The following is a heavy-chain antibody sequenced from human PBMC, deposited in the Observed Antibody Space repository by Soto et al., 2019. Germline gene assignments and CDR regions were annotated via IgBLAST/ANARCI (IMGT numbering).Heavy chain of an antibody. J-gene: IGHJ5*02. CDR1: GFTFSSYS. Sequence: GGSLRLSCAASGFTFSSYSMNWVRQAPGKGLEWVSYISSSSSTIYYADSVKGRFTISRDNAKNSLYLQMNSLRAEDTAVYYCARDPVAAAGTGWSLGYNWFDPWGQGTLVTVSS. V-gene: IGHV3-48*01. D-gene: IGHD6-13*01. CDR3: ARDPVAAAGTGWSLGYNWFDP. CDR2: ISSSSSTI.